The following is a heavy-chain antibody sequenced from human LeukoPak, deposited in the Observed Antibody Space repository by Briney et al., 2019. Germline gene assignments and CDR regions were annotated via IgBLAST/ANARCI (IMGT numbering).Heavy chain of an antibody. D-gene: IGHD7-27*01. V-gene: IGHV1-2*02. CDR2: INPTSGGT. CDR1: RYTFTGYY. Sequence: ASVKVSCKASRYTFTGYYMHWVRQAPGQGLEWMGWINPTSGGTNYAQKFQGRVTMTRDTSISTAYMELSRLRSDDTAVYYCASSGQLGMPGYYYYGMDVWGQGTTVTVSS. CDR3: ASSGQLGMPGYYYYGMDV. J-gene: IGHJ6*02.